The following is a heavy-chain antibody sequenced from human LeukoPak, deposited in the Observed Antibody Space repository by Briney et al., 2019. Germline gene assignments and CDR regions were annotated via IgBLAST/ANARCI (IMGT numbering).Heavy chain of an antibody. CDR2: IWYDGSNK. CDR3: AKSLRGAFDI. V-gene: IGHV3-30*02. J-gene: IGHJ3*02. Sequence: PGGSLRLSCAASGFAFSSYGMHWVRQAPGKGLEWVSSIWYDGSNKYYADSVKGRFTISRDNSKNTLYLQMNSLRAEDTAVYYCAKSLRGAFDIWGQGTMVTVSS. CDR1: GFAFSSYG.